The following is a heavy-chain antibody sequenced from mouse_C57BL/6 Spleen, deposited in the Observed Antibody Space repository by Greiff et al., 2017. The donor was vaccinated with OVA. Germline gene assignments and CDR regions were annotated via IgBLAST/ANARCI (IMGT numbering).Heavy chain of an antibody. D-gene: IGHD1-1*01. J-gene: IGHJ2*01. V-gene: IGHV1-82*01. CDR1: GYAFSSSW. Sequence: QVQLKESGPELVKPGASVKISCKASGYAFSSSWMNWVKQRPGTGLEWIGRIYPGDGDTNYNGKFKGKATLTADKSSSTAYMQLSSLTSEDSAVYFCAREKGSNYFDDWGQGTTLTVSS. CDR3: AREKGSNYFDD. CDR2: IYPGDGDT.